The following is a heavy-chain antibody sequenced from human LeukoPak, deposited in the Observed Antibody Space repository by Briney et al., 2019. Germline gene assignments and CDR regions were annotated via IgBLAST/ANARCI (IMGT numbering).Heavy chain of an antibody. V-gene: IGHV3-43*02. CDR2: ISGDGISI. D-gene: IGHD3-16*01. CDR1: GFTFDDYA. CDR3: AKSPGNSGYTYIDC. J-gene: IGHJ4*02. Sequence: GGSLRLSCAASGFTFDDYAIHWVRQAPGKGLEWVSLISGDGISIYYADSVKGRFTISRDNSKHSLYLQMNSLRTEDTALYYCAKSPGNSGYTYIDCWGQGILVTVSS.